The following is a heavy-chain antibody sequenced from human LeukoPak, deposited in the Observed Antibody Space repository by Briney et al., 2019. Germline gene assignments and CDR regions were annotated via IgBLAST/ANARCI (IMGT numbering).Heavy chain of an antibody. J-gene: IGHJ3*02. Sequence: PGGSLRLSCAASGFTFSSYWMSWVRQAPGKGLEWVANIKQDGSEKYYVDSVKGRFTISRDNAKNSLYLQMNSLRAEGTAVYYCAREGDLLRFLEWLSRPDAFDIWGQGTMVTVSS. CDR3: AREGDLLRFLEWLSRPDAFDI. CDR2: IKQDGSEK. V-gene: IGHV3-7*01. D-gene: IGHD3-3*01. CDR1: GFTFSSYW.